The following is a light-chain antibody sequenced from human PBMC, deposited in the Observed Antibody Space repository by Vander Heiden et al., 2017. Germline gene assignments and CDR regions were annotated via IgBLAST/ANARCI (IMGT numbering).Light chain of an antibody. J-gene: IGKJ4*01. Sequence: EIVLTQSPGTLSLSPGERATLSCRASQSVSSSYLAWYQQKPGQAPRLLIYGASSRATGIPDRFSGSGSGTDFTLTISRREPEDFAVYYCQQDGSSHTFGGGTKVXIK. CDR2: GAS. CDR3: QQDGSSHT. V-gene: IGKV3-20*01. CDR1: QSVSSSY.